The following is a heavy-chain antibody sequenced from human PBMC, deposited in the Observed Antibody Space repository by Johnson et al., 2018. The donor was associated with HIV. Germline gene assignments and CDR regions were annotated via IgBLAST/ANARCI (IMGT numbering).Heavy chain of an antibody. CDR3: ARARDSWSSSWLSRDNAFDI. CDR2: ISSSGSTI. D-gene: IGHD6-13*01. V-gene: IGHV3-11*04. J-gene: IGHJ3*02. CDR1: GFTFSDYY. Sequence: QVQLVESGGGLVKPGGSLRLSCAASGFTFSDYYMSWIRQAPGKGLDWVSYISSSGSTIYYADSVKGRFTTSRDNAKKSLYLQMNSLRAGDTAVYYCARARDSWSSSWLSRDNAFDIWGQGTMVTVSS.